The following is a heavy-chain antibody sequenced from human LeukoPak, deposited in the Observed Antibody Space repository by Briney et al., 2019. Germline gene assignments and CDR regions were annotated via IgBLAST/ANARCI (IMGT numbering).Heavy chain of an antibody. CDR2: IGAGGTFT. V-gene: IGHV3-23*01. CDR3: AKRTRGYSYGTLDY. Sequence: GGSLRLSCTASGFTFSSYAMNWVRQAPGKGLEWVSGIGAGGTFTYYADSVKGRFTISRDNSRNTLYLQMNSLRAEDTAVYYCAKRTRGYSYGTLDYWGQGTLVTVSS. J-gene: IGHJ4*02. D-gene: IGHD5-18*01. CDR1: GFTFSSYA.